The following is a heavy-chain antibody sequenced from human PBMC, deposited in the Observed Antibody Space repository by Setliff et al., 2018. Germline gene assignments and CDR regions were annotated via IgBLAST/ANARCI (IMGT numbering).Heavy chain of an antibody. D-gene: IGHD3-3*01. CDR3: ASSRDYNFWSGYYSPLDY. CDR2: IIPIFGTA. Sequence: ASVKVSCKASGYTFTSYYMHWVRQAPGQGLEWMGGIIPIFGTANYAQKFQGRVTITADESTSTAYMELSSLRSEDTAVYYCASSRDYNFWSGYYSPLDYWGQGTLVTVSS. CDR1: GYTFTSYY. J-gene: IGHJ4*02. V-gene: IGHV1-69*13.